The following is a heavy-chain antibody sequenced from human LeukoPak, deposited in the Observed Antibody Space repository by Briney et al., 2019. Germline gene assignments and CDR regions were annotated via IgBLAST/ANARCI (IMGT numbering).Heavy chain of an antibody. J-gene: IGHJ4*02. CDR1: GGSISSYY. CDR3: AREGRQDYVYFYQ. CDR2: INYSGRT. D-gene: IGHD3-9*01. Sequence: PSETLSLTCTVSGGSISSYYWSWIRQPPGKGLEWIGYINYSGRTNYNPSLKSRVTMSVDTSKSQFSLKLSSVTAADTAMYYCAREGRQDYVYFYQWGQGSVDTVSS. V-gene: IGHV4-59*01.